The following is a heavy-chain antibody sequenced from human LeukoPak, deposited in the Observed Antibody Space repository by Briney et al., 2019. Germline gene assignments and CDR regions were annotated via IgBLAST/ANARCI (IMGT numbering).Heavy chain of an antibody. CDR1: GFTFSSYS. D-gene: IGHD3-10*01. J-gene: IGHJ6*04. CDR3: ASSYYYGSGSYYNRNYYYGMDV. V-gene: IGHV3-7*03. CDR2: IKQDGSEK. Sequence: GGSLRLSCAASGFTFSSYSMNWVRQAPGKGLEWVANIKQDGSEKYYVDSVKGRFTISRDNAKNSLYLQMNSLRAEDTAVYYCASSYYYGSGSYYNRNYYYGMDVWGKGTTVTVSS.